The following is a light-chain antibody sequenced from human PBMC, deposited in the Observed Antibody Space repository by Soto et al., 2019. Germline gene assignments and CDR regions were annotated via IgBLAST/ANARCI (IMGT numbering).Light chain of an antibody. CDR1: QSINNS. CDR2: GAC. Sequence: EIVMTQSPATLSVSPGERATLSCRASQSINNSLAWYQQKRGQGPRLLIYGACSRATGTPARFSGSGSGTGFTLTISSLQSEDFAIYYCQQYNDSPLTFGGGTKVEI. V-gene: IGKV3-15*01. J-gene: IGKJ4*01. CDR3: QQYNDSPLT.